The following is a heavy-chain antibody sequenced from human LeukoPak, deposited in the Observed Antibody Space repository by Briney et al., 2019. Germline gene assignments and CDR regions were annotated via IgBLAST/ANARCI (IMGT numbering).Heavy chain of an antibody. CDR3: AKDDSGNSLDY. CDR2: TRYDGSNK. D-gene: IGHD2/OR15-2a*01. V-gene: IGHV3-30*02. J-gene: IGHJ4*02. CDR1: GFTFGTYG. Sequence: GGSLRLSCAASGFTFGTYGMHWVRQAPGKGPEWVAFTRYDGSNKDYVDSVKGRFTISRDNSKNTLYLQMNSLRAEDTALYYCAKDDSGNSLDYWGQGTLVTVSS.